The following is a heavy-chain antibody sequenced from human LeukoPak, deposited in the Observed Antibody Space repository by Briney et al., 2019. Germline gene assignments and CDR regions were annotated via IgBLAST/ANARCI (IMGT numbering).Heavy chain of an antibody. J-gene: IGHJ6*03. CDR2: LYTSGNT. CDR3: ARDSFDFWSGFSLYYMDV. CDR1: GGSISSGNYY. D-gene: IGHD3-3*01. V-gene: IGHV4-61*02. Sequence: SETLSLTCTVSGGSISSGNYYWSWIRPPAGKGLEWIGRLYTSGNTNYNPSLKSRVTLSIDTSKNQISLRLSSVTAADTAVYYCARDSFDFWSGFSLYYMDVWGKGTTVTVSS.